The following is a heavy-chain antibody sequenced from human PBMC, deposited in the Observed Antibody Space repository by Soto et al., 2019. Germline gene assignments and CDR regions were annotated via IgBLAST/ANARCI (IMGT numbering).Heavy chain of an antibody. J-gene: IGHJ6*02. Sequence: GESPNISCKGSGYSFTSYWLSWVRQMHGKGLEWMGRIDPSDSYTNYSPSFQGDVTISADKSISTAYLQWSSLKASDTAMYYCARFPSNFRFGIDGYGMDVWGQGTTVTVAS. CDR3: ARFPSNFRFGIDGYGMDV. CDR2: IDPSDSYT. V-gene: IGHV5-10-1*01. CDR1: GYSFTSYW. D-gene: IGHD4-4*01.